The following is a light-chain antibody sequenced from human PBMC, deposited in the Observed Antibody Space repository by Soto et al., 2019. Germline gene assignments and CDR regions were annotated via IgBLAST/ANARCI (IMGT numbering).Light chain of an antibody. Sequence: DIQMTQSPSTLSASVGDSVTITCRASQSLSSWLAWYQQKPGKAPKLLIYKASSLESGVQSRFIGSVTGTEFPRTISILHPDGCATYSYQRYKSYSTTTFGQGTTGQIK. CDR3: QRYKSYSTTT. V-gene: IGKV1-5*03. J-gene: IGKJ1*01. CDR1: QSLSSW. CDR2: KAS.